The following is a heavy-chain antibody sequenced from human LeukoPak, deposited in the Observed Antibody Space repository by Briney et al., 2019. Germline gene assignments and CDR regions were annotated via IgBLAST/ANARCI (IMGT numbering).Heavy chain of an antibody. J-gene: IGHJ1*01. CDR1: GFTFSSYA. CDR2: ISSNGDST. V-gene: IGHV3-64*04. CDR3: AKGEQWLVLYFQH. Sequence: GGSLRLSCSASGFTFSSYAMHWVRQAPGKGLEYVSAISSNGDSTYYADSVKGRFTISRDNSKNTLYLQMNSLRAEDTAVYYCAKGEQWLVLYFQHWGQGTLVTVSS. D-gene: IGHD6-19*01.